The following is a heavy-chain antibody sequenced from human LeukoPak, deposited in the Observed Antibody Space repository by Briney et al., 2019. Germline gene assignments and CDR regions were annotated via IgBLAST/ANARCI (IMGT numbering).Heavy chain of an antibody. Sequence: GGSLRLSCAASGFTFSSYGMHWVRQAPGKGLEWMAVISYDGSNKYYADSVKGRFTISRDNSKNTLYLQMNSLRAEDTAVYYCAKDDIAVAGTAYYYYGMDVWGQGTTVTVSS. CDR2: ISYDGSNK. CDR1: GFTFSSYG. D-gene: IGHD6-19*01. V-gene: IGHV3-30*18. J-gene: IGHJ6*02. CDR3: AKDDIAVAGTAYYYYGMDV.